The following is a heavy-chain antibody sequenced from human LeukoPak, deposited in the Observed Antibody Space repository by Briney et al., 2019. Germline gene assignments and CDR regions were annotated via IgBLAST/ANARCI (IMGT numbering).Heavy chain of an antibody. V-gene: IGHV1-18*01. D-gene: IGHD6-19*01. CDR1: GYTFTSYG. CDR3: ARAFSSGIAVAGTGYYFDY. CDR2: ISAYNGNT. Sequence: GASVKVSCKASGYTFTSYGISWVRQAPGQGLEWMGWISAYNGNTNYARKLQGRVTMTTDTSTSTAYMELRSLRSDDTAVYYCARAFSSGIAVAGTGYYFDYWGQGTLVTVSS. J-gene: IGHJ4*02.